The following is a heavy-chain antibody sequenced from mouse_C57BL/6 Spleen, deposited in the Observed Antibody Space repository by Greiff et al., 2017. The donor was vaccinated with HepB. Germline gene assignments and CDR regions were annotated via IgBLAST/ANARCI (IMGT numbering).Heavy chain of an antibody. CDR2: INPSNGGT. J-gene: IGHJ1*03. Sequence: VQLQQPGTELVKPGASVKLSCKASGYTFTSYWMHWVKQRPGQGLEWIGNINPSNGGTNYNEKFKSKATLTVDKSSSTAYMQLSSLTSEDSAVYYCARSFLTTVVATGYFDVWGTGTTVTVSS. CDR1: GYTFTSYW. CDR3: ARSFLTTVVATGYFDV. V-gene: IGHV1-53*01. D-gene: IGHD1-1*01.